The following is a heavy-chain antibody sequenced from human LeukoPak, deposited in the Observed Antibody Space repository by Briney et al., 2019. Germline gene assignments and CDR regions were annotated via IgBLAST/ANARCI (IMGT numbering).Heavy chain of an antibody. J-gene: IGHJ4*02. Sequence: QAGGSLRLSCAVSGFPLSSYAMSWVRQAPGKGLEWVSATSSSDAGTYYADSVRGRFTISRDNSKNTLYLQMNSLRAEDAAVYYCAKAPVTSCRGVHCYPFDYWGQGTLVTVSS. CDR3: AKAPVTSCRGVHCYPFDY. D-gene: IGHD2-21*01. CDR2: TSSSDAGT. V-gene: IGHV3-23*01. CDR1: GFPLSSYA.